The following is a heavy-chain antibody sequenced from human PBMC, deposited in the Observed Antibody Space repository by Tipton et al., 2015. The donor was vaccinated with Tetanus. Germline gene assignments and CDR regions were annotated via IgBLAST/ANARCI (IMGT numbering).Heavy chain of an antibody. V-gene: IGHV3-23*01. D-gene: IGHD1-14*01. CDR2: ISGSRLTP. CDR1: GFNFRIYT. J-gene: IGHJ6*04. Sequence: SLRLSCAASGFNFRIYTMNWLRQAPGNGLEWVAAISGSRLTPYYADSVKGRFTISRDNSKNTVSLQLNSLRADDTAIYYCAKEALGVLNLWGKGTTVIVSS. CDR3: AKEALGVLNL.